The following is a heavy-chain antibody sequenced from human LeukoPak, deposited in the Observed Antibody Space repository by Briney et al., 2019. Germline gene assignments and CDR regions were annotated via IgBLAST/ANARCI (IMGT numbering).Heavy chain of an antibody. CDR1: GYTFTSYG. J-gene: IGHJ3*02. CDR3: ATRGYYDSSGYPLWDAFDI. D-gene: IGHD3-22*01. V-gene: IGHV1-24*01. CDR2: FDPEDGET. Sequence: ASVKVSCKASGYTFTSYGISWVRQAPGKGLEWMGGFDPEDGETIYAQKFQGRVTMTEDTSTDTAYMELSSLRSEDTAVYYCATRGYYDSSGYPLWDAFDIWGQGTMVTVSS.